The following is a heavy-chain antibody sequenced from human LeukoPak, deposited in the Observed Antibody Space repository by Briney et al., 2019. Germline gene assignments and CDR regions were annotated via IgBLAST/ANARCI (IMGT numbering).Heavy chain of an antibody. V-gene: IGHV3-7*03. Sequence: GGSLRLSCAASGFTFSSYWMSWVRQAPGKGLEWVANIKQDGSEKYYVDSVKGRFTISRDNPKNSLYLQMDSLRAEDTAVYYCARDKGGYDTSGSLFVFGGQGTLVTVSS. CDR3: ARDKGGYDTSGSLFVF. J-gene: IGHJ4*02. D-gene: IGHD3-22*01. CDR2: IKQDGSEK. CDR1: GFTFSSYW.